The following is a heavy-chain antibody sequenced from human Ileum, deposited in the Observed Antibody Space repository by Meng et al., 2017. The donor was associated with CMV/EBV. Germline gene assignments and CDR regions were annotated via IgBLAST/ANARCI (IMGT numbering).Heavy chain of an antibody. Sequence: GQLGQSAVEVKKPGAMVNVSCNAVYTSFNAYHVHLGQQAPGQGLEWMGWSNPNSGGTKYTQKLRGRVTLTRDTSISTVYMDLTTITSDDTAVYYCARPYTSGWSNWFDPWGQGTLVTVSS. D-gene: IGHD6-19*01. J-gene: IGHJ5*02. CDR1: YTSFNAYH. V-gene: IGHV1-2*02. CDR2: SNPNSGGT. CDR3: ARPYTSGWSNWFDP.